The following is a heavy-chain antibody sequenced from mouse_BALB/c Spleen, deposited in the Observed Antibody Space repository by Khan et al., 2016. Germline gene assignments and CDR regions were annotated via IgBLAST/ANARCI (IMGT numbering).Heavy chain of an antibody. CDR3: ARNYYGSSYYAMDY. V-gene: IGHV2-6*02. CDR1: GFSLTSYG. J-gene: IGHJ4*01. Sequence: QVQLKESGPGLVAPSQSLSITCTVSGFSLTSYGVHWVRQPPGKGLEWLVVLWSDGSTTYNSALKSRLSISKDNYKSQVFLKMNSLPTYDTAMYCCARNYYGSSYYAMDYWGQGTSVTVSS. CDR2: LWSDGST. D-gene: IGHD1-1*01.